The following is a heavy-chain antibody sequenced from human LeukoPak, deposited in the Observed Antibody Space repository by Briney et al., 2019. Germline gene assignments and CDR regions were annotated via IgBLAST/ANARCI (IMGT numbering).Heavy chain of an antibody. Sequence: PSETLSLTCAVYGGSFSGYYWSWIRQPPGKGLEWIGEINHSGSTNYNPSLKSRVTISVDTSKNQFSLKLSSVTAADTAVYYCARGVGALLLSWFDPWGQGTLVTVSS. CDR2: INHSGST. CDR3: ARGVGALLLSWFDP. V-gene: IGHV4-34*01. D-gene: IGHD1-26*01. CDR1: GGSFSGYY. J-gene: IGHJ5*02.